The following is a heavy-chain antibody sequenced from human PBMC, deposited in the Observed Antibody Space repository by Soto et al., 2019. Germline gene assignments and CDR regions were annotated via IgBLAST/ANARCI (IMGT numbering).Heavy chain of an antibody. CDR1: GYTFTSYG. CDR3: ARDDSLWYNWNDEGY. D-gene: IGHD1-1*01. Sequence: GASVKVSCKASGYTFTSYGISWVRQAPGQGLEWMGWISAYNGNTNYAQKLQGRVTMTTDTSTSTAYMELRSLRSDDTAVYYCARDDSLWYNWNDEGYWGQGTLVTVSS. J-gene: IGHJ4*02. V-gene: IGHV1-18*01. CDR2: ISAYNGNT.